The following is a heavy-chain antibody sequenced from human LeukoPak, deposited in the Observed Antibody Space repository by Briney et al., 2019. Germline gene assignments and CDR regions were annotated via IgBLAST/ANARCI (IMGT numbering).Heavy chain of an antibody. CDR2: IIPIFGTA. Sequence: SVKVSCKASGGTFSGYAISWVRQAPGQGLEWMGGIIPIFGTANYAQKFQGRVTMTTDTSTSTAYMELRSLRSDDTAVYYCARDRGSYRPPDAFDIWGQGTMVTVSS. J-gene: IGHJ3*02. CDR1: GGTFSGYA. CDR3: ARDRGSYRPPDAFDI. V-gene: IGHV1-69*05. D-gene: IGHD1-26*01.